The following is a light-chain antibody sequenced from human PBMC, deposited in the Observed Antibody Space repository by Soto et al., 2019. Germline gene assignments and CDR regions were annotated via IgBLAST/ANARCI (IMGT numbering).Light chain of an antibody. Sequence: QSALTQPAYVSGSPGQSITISCTGTSSDVGGYNYVSWYQQHPGKAPKLMIYEVSNRPSAVSNRFSGSKCSNTASLTISGLQAEDEADYYCSSYTSSSTLDVFGTGTKVTVL. J-gene: IGLJ1*01. V-gene: IGLV2-14*01. CDR2: EVS. CDR3: SSYTSSSTLDV. CDR1: SSDVGGYNY.